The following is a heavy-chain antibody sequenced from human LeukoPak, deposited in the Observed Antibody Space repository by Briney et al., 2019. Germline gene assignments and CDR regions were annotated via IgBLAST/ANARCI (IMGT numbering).Heavy chain of an antibody. Sequence: ASVKVSCKASGYTFTGYYMHWVRQAPGQGLEWMGRTNPNSGDTNYAQKFQGRVTMTRDTSISTAYMELSSLRSDDTAVYYCASKTEYSGYDGPDYWGQGTLVTVSS. CDR3: ASKTEYSGYDGPDY. CDR1: GYTFTGYY. V-gene: IGHV1-2*06. CDR2: TNPNSGDT. J-gene: IGHJ4*02. D-gene: IGHD5-12*01.